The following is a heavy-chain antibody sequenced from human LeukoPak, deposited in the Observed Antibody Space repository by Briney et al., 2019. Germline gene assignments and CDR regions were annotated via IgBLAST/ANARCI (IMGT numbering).Heavy chain of an antibody. CDR1: GGSISSSNW. V-gene: IGHV4-4*02. CDR3: ARAEGDDYYYYYGMDV. CDR2: IYHSGST. J-gene: IGHJ6*02. Sequence: SGTLSLTCAVSGGSISSSNWWSWVHQPPGKGLEWIGEIYHSGSTNYNPSLKSRVTISVDKSKNQFSLKLSSVTAADTAVYYCARAEGDDYYYYYGMDVWGQGTTVTVSS. D-gene: IGHD2-21*02.